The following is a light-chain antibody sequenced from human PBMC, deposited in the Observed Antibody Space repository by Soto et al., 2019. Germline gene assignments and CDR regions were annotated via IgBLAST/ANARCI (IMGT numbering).Light chain of an antibody. CDR1: SSDVGGYNY. V-gene: IGLV2-14*03. CDR2: DDS. CDR3: SSYTTADTHVV. J-gene: IGLJ2*01. Sequence: SALTQPASVSGSPGQSITISCTGTSSDVGGYNYVSWYQQHPGKAPKLMIYDDSNRPSGVSNRFSGSKSGNTASLTISGLQAEDEADYYCSSYTTADTHVVFGGGTKLTVL.